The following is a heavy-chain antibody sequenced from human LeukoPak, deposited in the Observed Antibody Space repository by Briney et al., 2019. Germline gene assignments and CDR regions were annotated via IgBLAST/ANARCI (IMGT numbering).Heavy chain of an antibody. D-gene: IGHD2-15*01. CDR3: ARGGIVVVVAATLAFDI. CDR1: GYTFTGYY. CDR2: INPNSGGT. Sequence: GASVKVSCKASGYTFTGYYMHWVRQAPGQGLEWMGWINPNSGGTNYAQKFQGGVTMTRDTSISTAYMELSRLRSDDTAVYYCARGGIVVVVAATLAFDIWGQGTMVTVSS. J-gene: IGHJ3*02. V-gene: IGHV1-2*02.